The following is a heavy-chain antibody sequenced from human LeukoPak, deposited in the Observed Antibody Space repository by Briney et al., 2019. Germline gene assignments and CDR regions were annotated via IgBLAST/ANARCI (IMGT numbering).Heavy chain of an antibody. CDR1: GFTFSSYS. CDR3: ASFGQVMDY. V-gene: IGHV3-48*01. J-gene: IGHJ4*02. Sequence: GGSLRPSCAASGFTFSSYSMNWVRQAPGKGLEWVSYISSSSSTIYYADSVKGRFTISRDNAKNSLYLQMNSLRAEDTAVYYCASFGQVMDYWGQGTLVTVSS. CDR2: ISSSSSTI. D-gene: IGHD3-10*01.